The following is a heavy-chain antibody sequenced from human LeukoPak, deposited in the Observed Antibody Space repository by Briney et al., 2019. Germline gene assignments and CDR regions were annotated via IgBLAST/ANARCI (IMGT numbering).Heavy chain of an antibody. Sequence: GGSLRLSCAASGFSFNSAAMTWVRQAPGKGLEWVSLVSSSGANTYYADSVKGRFTISRDNSKNTLYLQMNSLRAEDTAVYYCAKVVRGVTYYFDYWGQGTLVTVSS. D-gene: IGHD3-10*01. J-gene: IGHJ4*02. CDR3: AKVVRGVTYYFDY. CDR2: VSSSGANT. CDR1: GFSFNSAA. V-gene: IGHV3-23*01.